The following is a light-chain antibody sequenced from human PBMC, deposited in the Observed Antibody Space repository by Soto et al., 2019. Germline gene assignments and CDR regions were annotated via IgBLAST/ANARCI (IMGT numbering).Light chain of an antibody. CDR3: QQYGSSL. Sequence: ENVMAQSPTTLSVSPGERVTLSCRASQSVGTNLAWYQQKPGQAPRLLIYGASSRATGIPDRFSGSGSGTDFTLTISRLEPEDFAVYYCQQYGSSLFGQGTRLEIK. CDR1: QSVGTN. J-gene: IGKJ5*01. V-gene: IGKV3-20*01. CDR2: GAS.